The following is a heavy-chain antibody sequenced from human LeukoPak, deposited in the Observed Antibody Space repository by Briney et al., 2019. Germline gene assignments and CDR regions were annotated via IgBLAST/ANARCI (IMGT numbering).Heavy chain of an antibody. D-gene: IGHD1-26*01. CDR2: FDPEDGET. Sequence: GASVKVSCKXSGYTLTELSMHWVRQAPGKGLEWMGGFDPEDGETIYAQKFQGRVTMTEDTSTDTAYMELSSLRSEDTAVYYCATSLEATTPFDYWGQGTLVTVSS. CDR1: GYTLTELS. CDR3: ATSLEATTPFDY. J-gene: IGHJ4*02. V-gene: IGHV1-24*01.